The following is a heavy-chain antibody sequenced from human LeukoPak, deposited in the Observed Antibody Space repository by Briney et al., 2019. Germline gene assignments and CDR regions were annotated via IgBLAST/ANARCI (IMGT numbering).Heavy chain of an antibody. CDR3: AKDLTYYYDSSVYPTPTD. Sequence: LSGGSLGLSCAASGFTFSSYGMHWVRQAPGKGLEWVAFIRYDGSNKYYADSVKGRFTISRDNSKNTLYLQMNSLRAEDTAVYYCAKDLTYYYDSSVYPTPTDWGQGTLVTVSS. CDR2: IRYDGSNK. CDR1: GFTFSSYG. J-gene: IGHJ4*02. V-gene: IGHV3-30*02. D-gene: IGHD3-22*01.